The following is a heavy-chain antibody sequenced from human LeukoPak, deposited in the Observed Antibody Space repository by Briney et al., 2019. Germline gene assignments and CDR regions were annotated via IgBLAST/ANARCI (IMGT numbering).Heavy chain of an antibody. CDR3: ARGFALDF. CDR2: TYYRSKWYY. CDR1: GDTVSSNSAA. Sequence: SQTLSLTCDISGDTVSSNSAAWNWIRQSPSRGLEWLGRTYYRSKWYYDYAASVKSRITISPDTSKNQFSLQLNSVTAGDTAVYYCARGFALDFWGQGTMVTVSS. V-gene: IGHV6-1*01. J-gene: IGHJ3*01.